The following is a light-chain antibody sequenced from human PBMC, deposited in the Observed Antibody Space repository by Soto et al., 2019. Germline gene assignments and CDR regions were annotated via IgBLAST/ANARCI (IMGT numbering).Light chain of an antibody. CDR2: DAS. CDR1: QSVANNY. CDR3: EQYGTTPLT. Sequence: EIVLTQSPGTPSLSPGESATLSCRASQSVANNYLAWYQQKPGQAPRFLIYDASSRATGIPDRFSGSGSGTDFTLTISRLEPEDFAVYYCEQYGTTPLTFVGGTKVEIK. V-gene: IGKV3-20*01. J-gene: IGKJ4*01.